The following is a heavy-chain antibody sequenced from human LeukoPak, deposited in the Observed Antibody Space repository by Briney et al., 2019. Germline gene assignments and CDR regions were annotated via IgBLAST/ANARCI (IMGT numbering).Heavy chain of an antibody. Sequence: GGSLRLSCAASGFTFSSYAMHWVRQAPGKGLEWVAVISYDGSNKYYADSVKGRFTISRDNSKNTLYLQMNSLRAEDTAVYYCAGVVGTDDDAFDIWGQGTMVTVSS. CDR2: ISYDGSNK. J-gene: IGHJ3*02. V-gene: IGHV3-30*04. CDR1: GFTFSSYA. D-gene: IGHD2-15*01. CDR3: AGVVGTDDDAFDI.